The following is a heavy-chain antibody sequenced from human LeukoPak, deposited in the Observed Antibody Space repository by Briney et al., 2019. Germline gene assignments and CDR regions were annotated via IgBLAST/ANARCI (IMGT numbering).Heavy chain of an antibody. D-gene: IGHD2-2*01. CDR1: GYSITSAYY. V-gene: IGHV4-38-2*02. CDR3: ARVARCTSCFDVDY. J-gene: IGHJ4*02. CDR2: FFLKGST. Sequence: SETLSLTCTVSGYSITSAYYWRWIRQPPGKGLEWTGSFFLKGSTYYNPSLKSRVTISVDTSKNQFSLTLSSVTAADTAVYYCARVARCTSCFDVDYWGQGTLVTVSS.